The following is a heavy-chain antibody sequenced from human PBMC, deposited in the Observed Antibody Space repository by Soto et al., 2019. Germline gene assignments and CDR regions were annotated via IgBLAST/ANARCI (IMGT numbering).Heavy chain of an antibody. J-gene: IGHJ4*02. CDR1: GFTFSTYG. CDR2: VAYDGHTK. CDR3: GKEYDDSRYYITSEY. Sequence: QVQLVESGGGVVQPGRSLRLSCAASGFTFSTYGMHWIRQAPGKGLEWVAVVAYDGHTKFYADSVRGRFTVSRDNSKSTVDLQLDSLRAEDTAVYYGGKEYDDSRYYITSEYWGQGTLVTVSS. V-gene: IGHV3-30*18. D-gene: IGHD3-22*01.